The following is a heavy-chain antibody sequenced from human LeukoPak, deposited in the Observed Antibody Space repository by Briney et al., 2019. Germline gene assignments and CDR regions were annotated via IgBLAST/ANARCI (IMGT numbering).Heavy chain of an antibody. CDR3: ARGRNYDFWSGYLAGYYYYYMDV. CDR2: INPTGTRT. V-gene: IGHV1-46*01. J-gene: IGHJ6*03. CDR1: GYTFINNW. D-gene: IGHD3-3*01. Sequence: GASVKVSCKASGYTFINNWMHWVRQAPGQGLEWIGLINPTGTRTGYAQKFQGRVTITADKSTSTAYMELSSLRSEDTAVYYCARGRNYDFWSGYLAGYYYYYMDVWGKGTTVTVSS.